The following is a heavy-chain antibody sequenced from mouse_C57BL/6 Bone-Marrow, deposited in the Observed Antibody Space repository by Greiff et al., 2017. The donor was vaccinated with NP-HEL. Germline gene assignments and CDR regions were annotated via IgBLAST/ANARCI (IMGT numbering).Heavy chain of an antibody. V-gene: IGHV2-9*01. CDR1: GFSLTSYG. D-gene: IGHD2-3*01. CDR2: IWGGGST. Sequence: VKLVESGPGLVAPSQSLSITCTVSGFSLTSYGVDWVRQPPGKGLEWLGVIWGGGSTNYNSALMSRLSISKDNSKSQVFLKVNSLQTDDTAMYYCAKQIYDGYSYAMDYWGQGTSVTVSS. CDR3: AKQIYDGYSYAMDY. J-gene: IGHJ4*01.